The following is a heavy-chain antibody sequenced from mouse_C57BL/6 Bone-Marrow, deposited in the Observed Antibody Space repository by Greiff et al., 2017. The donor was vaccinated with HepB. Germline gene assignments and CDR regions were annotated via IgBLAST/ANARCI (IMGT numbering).Heavy chain of an antibody. D-gene: IGHD3-1*01. CDR1: GFTFSSYA. CDR2: ISSGGDYI. V-gene: IGHV5-9-1*02. J-gene: IGHJ1*03. Sequence: DVMLLESGEGLVKPGGSLKLSCAASGFTFSSYAMSWVRQTPEKRLEWVAYISSGGDYIYYADTVKGRFTISRDNARNTLYLQMSSLKSEDASMYYCTGDGGYSGWYFDVWGTGTTVTVSS. CDR3: TGDGGYSGWYFDV.